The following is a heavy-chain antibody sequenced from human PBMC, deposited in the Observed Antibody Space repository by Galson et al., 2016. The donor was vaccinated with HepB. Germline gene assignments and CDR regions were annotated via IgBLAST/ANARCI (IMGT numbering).Heavy chain of an antibody. CDR3: ARFQSQWSAAY. Sequence: QSGAEVKKSGESLRIACEGSGYGFAAYWIGWVRQMPGKGLEWVGIIHPGYSDSSYSPSFQGRVSITVDKSINTAYLQWNNLLASDTATYYSARFQSQWSAAYWGRGTVVAGSA. J-gene: IGHJ4*02. V-gene: IGHV5-51*01. CDR1: GYGFAAYW. D-gene: IGHD2-15*01. CDR2: IHPGYSDS.